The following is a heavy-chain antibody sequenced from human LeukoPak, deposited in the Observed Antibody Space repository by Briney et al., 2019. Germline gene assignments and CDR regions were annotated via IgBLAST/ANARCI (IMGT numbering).Heavy chain of an antibody. CDR3: ARGIYGDPVAFDY. J-gene: IGHJ4*02. CDR1: GFTFSSFY. D-gene: IGHD4-17*01. CDR2: IYNDGTNT. V-gene: IGHV3-74*03. Sequence: GGCLRLSCTASGFTFSSFYMHWVRQVPGKGLVWVSRIYNDGTNTKYAGFAEGRFTISRDNAKNTLYLQMNSLRVEDTGVYYCARGIYGDPVAFDYWGQGILVTVSS.